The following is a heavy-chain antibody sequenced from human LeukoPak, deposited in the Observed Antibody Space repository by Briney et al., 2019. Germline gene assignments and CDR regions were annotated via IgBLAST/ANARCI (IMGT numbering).Heavy chain of an antibody. J-gene: IGHJ4*02. CDR1: GYTFTGYY. V-gene: IGHV1-2*02. D-gene: IGHD6-19*01. Sequence: GASVKVSCKASGYTFTGYYMHWVRQAPGQGLEWMGWINPNSGGTNYAQKFQGRVTMTRETSISTAYMELSRLRSDDTAVYYCARSGSSGWYQPSRYWGQGTLVTVSS. CDR3: ARSGSSGWYQPSRY. CDR2: INPNSGGT.